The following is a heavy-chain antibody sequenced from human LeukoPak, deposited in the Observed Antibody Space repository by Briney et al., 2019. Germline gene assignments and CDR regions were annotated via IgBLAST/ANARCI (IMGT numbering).Heavy chain of an antibody. CDR1: GFTFDDYA. Sequence: PGGSLRLSCAASGFTFDDYAMHWVRQAPGKGLEWVSGISWNSGSMGYADSVKGRFTISRDNAKNSLYLQMNSLRAEDTALYYCAKSQGSGWYLLADYWGQGTLVTVSS. CDR2: ISWNSGSM. V-gene: IGHV3-9*01. CDR3: AKSQGSGWYLLADY. J-gene: IGHJ4*02. D-gene: IGHD6-19*01.